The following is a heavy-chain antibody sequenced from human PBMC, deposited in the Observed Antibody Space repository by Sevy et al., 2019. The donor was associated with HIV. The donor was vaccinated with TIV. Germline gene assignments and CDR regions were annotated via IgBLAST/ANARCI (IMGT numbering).Heavy chain of an antibody. J-gene: IGHJ4*02. D-gene: IGHD6-19*01. CDR1: GFTFSNYA. CDR3: AREAGYSTGWSPGNY. CDR2: IWSDGAYQ. Sequence: GGSLRLSCAATGFTFSNYAMHWVRQAPGKGMEWVAIIWSDGAYQYHGDSVKGRFTISRDNSKNTLYLQMNSLRADDTAVYYCAREAGYSTGWSPGNYWGQGTLVTVSS. V-gene: IGHV3-30*02.